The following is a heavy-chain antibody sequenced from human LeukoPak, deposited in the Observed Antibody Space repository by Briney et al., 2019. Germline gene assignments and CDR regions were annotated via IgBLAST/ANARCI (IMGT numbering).Heavy chain of an antibody. CDR3: AREGKIKGAFDI. V-gene: IGHV4-61*02. J-gene: IGHJ3*02. Sequence: SETLSLTCTVSGGSISSGSYYWSWIRQPAGKGLEWIGRIYTSGSTNYNPSLKSRVTISVDTSKNQFSLKLSSVTAADTAVYYCAREGKIKGAFDIWGQGTMVTVSS. CDR2: IYTSGST. CDR1: GGSISSGSYY.